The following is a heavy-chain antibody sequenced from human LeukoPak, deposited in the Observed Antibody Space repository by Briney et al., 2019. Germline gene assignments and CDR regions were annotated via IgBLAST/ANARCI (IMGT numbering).Heavy chain of an antibody. CDR3: SGSVSCLTCYHDGGLDV. Sequence: SETLSLTCVISGGSVSSGSSYWSWIRQPPGKGLECIGYMYYSGNTSYNPSLKSRVTISVDTSKNQFSLKLNSVPAADAAVFYCSGSVSCLTCYHDGGLDVWGQGTMVTVSS. J-gene: IGHJ6*02. CDR2: MYYSGNT. CDR1: GGSVSSGSSY. D-gene: IGHD2-15*01. V-gene: IGHV4-61*01.